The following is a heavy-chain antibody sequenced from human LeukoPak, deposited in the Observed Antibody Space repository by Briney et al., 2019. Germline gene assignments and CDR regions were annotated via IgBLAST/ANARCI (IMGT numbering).Heavy chain of an antibody. V-gene: IGHV3-23*01. CDR2: ISGSGGST. CDR1: GFTFSSYA. J-gene: IGHJ4*02. D-gene: IGHD1-1*01. Sequence: PGGSLRLSCAASGFTFSSYAVSWVRQAPGKGLEWVSAISGSGGSTYYADSVKGRFTISRDNSKNTLYLQMNSLRAEDTAVYYCAKGTSSLRTTTPADYWGQGTLVTVSS. CDR3: AKGTSSLRTTTPADY.